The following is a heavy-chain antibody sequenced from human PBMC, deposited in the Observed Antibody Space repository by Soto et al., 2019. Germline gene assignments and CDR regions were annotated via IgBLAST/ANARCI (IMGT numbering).Heavy chain of an antibody. Sequence: QVQLQQWGGGLSKPSETLSLTCAVYGGSFSGYYWSWIRQPPGKGLEWIGEINHSGSTNYNPSLKGSVTISGDTSKHQCTLKLSSVTAADTAVYYCARVVGSSGDYFDYWGQGTLVTVSS. J-gene: IGHJ4*02. CDR1: GGSFSGYY. CDR3: ARVVGSSGDYFDY. D-gene: IGHD3-10*01. V-gene: IGHV4-34*01. CDR2: INHSGST.